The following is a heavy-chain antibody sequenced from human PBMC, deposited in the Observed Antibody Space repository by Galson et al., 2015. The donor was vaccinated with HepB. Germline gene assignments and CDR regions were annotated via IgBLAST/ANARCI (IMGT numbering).Heavy chain of an antibody. V-gene: IGHV2-70*11. Sequence: PALGKPTQTLTLTCTFSGFSLATDGMSVAWIRQPPEKALEWLARIDWDDEQYYASSLRPRLSLYKDTPKNPVMLTRTDMDAADTATYFCARILSRLRPSGDYETGHGMDVWGQGTTVTVSS. CDR2: IDWDDEQ. J-gene: IGHJ6*02. D-gene: IGHD4-17*01. CDR1: GFSLATDGMS. CDR3: ARILSRLRPSGDYETGHGMDV.